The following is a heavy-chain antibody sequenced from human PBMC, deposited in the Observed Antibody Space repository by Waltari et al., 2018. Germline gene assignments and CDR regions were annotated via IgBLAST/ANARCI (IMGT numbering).Heavy chain of an antibody. CDR2: AYYTGRT. J-gene: IGHJ3*02. Sequence: QVQLQESGTGLGKPSETLSLTCTVYGDSINTHNWAWLRQPPGKGLEWIGYAYYTGRTNYNPSLRSRLTISVDTSKNQFSLTLNSVTAADTAVYYCARDLGGFNHFDWFLSIWGPGTMVTVSS. CDR1: GDSINTHN. D-gene: IGHD3-9*01. CDR3: ARDLGGFNHFDWFLSI. V-gene: IGHV4-59*11.